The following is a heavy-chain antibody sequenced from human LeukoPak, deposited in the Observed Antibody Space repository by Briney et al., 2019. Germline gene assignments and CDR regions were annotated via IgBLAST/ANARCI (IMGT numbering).Heavy chain of an antibody. CDR1: GGSLSSYY. CDR2: IYYSGST. J-gene: IGHJ4*02. V-gene: IGHV4-59*01. D-gene: IGHD3-10*01. CDR3: ASSSRHYYYGSGSQYYFDY. Sequence: SETLSLTCTVSGGSLSSYYWSWIRQPPGKGLEWIGYIYYSGSTNYNPSLKSRVTISVDTSKNQFSLKLSSVTAADTAVYYCASSSRHYYYGSGSQYYFDYWGQGTLVTVSS.